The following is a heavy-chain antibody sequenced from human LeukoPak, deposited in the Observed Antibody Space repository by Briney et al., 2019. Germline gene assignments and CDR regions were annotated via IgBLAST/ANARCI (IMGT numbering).Heavy chain of an antibody. Sequence: ASVKVSCKASGYTFISYSISWVRQAPGQGLEWMGWMNPNSGNTGYAQKFQGRVTMTRNTSISTAYMELSSLRSEDTAVYYCARGGYYYDSSGIDYWGQGTLVTVSS. CDR2: MNPNSGNT. CDR3: ARGGYYYDSSGIDY. J-gene: IGHJ4*02. V-gene: IGHV1-8*02. CDR1: GYTFISYS. D-gene: IGHD3-22*01.